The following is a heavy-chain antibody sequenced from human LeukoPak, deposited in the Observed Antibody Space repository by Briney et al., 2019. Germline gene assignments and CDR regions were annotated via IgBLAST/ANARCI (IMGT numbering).Heavy chain of an antibody. CDR3: ARGLLSGYYHY. V-gene: IGHV1-2*02. J-gene: IGHJ4*02. CDR1: GYTFTGYY. CDR2: INPNSGGT. Sequence: GASVKVSCKASGYTFTGYYMHWGRQAPGQGPEWMGWINPNSGGTNYAQKFQGRVTMTRDTSISTAYMELSRLRSDDTAVYYCARGLLSGYYHYWGQRTLVTVSS. D-gene: IGHD3-3*01.